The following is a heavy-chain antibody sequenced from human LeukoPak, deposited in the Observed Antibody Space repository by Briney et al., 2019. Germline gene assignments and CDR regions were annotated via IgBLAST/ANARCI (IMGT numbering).Heavy chain of an antibody. J-gene: IGHJ4*02. CDR1: GFTFSSYS. CDR2: ISSSGNTI. V-gene: IGHV3-48*04. CDR3: ARLRGYSYGYGDY. D-gene: IGHD5-18*01. Sequence: GSLRLSCAASGFTFSSYSMNWVRQAPGKGLEWVSYISSSGNTIGYADSVKGRFTISRDNAKNSLYLQMVSLRAEDTAVDYCARLRGYSYGYGDYWGQGTLVTVSS.